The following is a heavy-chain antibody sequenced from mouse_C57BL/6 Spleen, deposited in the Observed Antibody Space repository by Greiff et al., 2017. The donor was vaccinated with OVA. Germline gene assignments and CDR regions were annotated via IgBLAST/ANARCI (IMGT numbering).Heavy chain of an antibody. D-gene: IGHD2-3*01. Sequence: EVQLVESGGGLVKPGGSLKLSCAASGFTFSSYTMSWVRQTPEKRLEWVATISGGGGNTYYPDSVKGRFTISRDNAKNTLYLQMSSLRSEDTALYYCARQDGYSSLFAYWGQGTLVTVSA. CDR1: GFTFSSYT. V-gene: IGHV5-9*01. J-gene: IGHJ3*01. CDR2: ISGGGGNT. CDR3: ARQDGYSSLFAY.